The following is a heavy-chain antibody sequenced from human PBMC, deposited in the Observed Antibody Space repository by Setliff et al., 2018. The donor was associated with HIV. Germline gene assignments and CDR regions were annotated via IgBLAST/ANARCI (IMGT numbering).Heavy chain of an antibody. J-gene: IGHJ3*02. CDR1: GGSFMGYY. CDR3: ARGPESVAPRMCAFDI. V-gene: IGHV4-34*01. CDR2: INHSGNT. Sequence: TETLSLTCAVYGGSFMGYYWNWIRQPPGKGLEWIGEINHSGNTNSNPSLKSRVTISVDPSKSQFSLRLNSVTAADTATYYCARGPESVAPRMCAFDIWGQGTMVTVSS. D-gene: IGHD6-6*01.